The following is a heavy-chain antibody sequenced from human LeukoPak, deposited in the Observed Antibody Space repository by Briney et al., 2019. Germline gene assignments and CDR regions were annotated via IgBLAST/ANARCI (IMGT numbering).Heavy chain of an antibody. J-gene: IGHJ6*03. Sequence: ASVKVSCKASGYTFTSFDINWLRQATGQGRERMGWMNPNNSNTGYAQKFQGRVTMTRDTAISTAYMELSSLTYEDTAVYYCARPTSRPSNYYHTDVWGKGTTVTISS. V-gene: IGHV1-8*01. CDR1: GYTFTSFD. CDR2: MNPNNSNT. CDR3: ARPTSRPSNYYHTDV. D-gene: IGHD6-13*01.